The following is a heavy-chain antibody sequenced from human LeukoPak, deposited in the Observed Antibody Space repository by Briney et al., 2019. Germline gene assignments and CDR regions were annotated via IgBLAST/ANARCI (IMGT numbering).Heavy chain of an antibody. V-gene: IGHV1-2*02. CDR2: INPNSGGT. J-gene: IGHJ4*02. CDR3: AREGNVEMATISLDY. Sequence: ASVNVSCKASGYTSTGYYMHGVRQAPGQGREWMGWINPNSGGTNYAQKFQGRVTMTRDTSISTAYMELGRLRSDDTAVYYCAREGNVEMATISLDYWGQGTLVTVSS. CDR1: GYTSTGYY. D-gene: IGHD5-24*01.